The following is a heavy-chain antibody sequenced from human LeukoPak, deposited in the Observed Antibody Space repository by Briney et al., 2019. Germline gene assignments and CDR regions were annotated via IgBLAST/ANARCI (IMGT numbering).Heavy chain of an antibody. CDR3: ARGKDIVVVVAAYYYYYGMDV. V-gene: IGHV1-69*04. CDR2: IIPILGIA. CDR1: GGTSSSYA. J-gene: IGHJ6*02. D-gene: IGHD2-15*01. Sequence: SVKVSCKASGGTSSSYAISWVRQAPGQGLEWMGRIIPILGIANYAQKFQGRVTITADKSTSTAYMELSSLRSEDTAVYYCARGKDIVVVVAAYYYYYGMDVWGQGTTVTVSS.